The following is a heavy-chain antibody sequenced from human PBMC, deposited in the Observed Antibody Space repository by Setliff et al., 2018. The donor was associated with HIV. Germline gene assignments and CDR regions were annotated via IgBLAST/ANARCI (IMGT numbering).Heavy chain of an antibody. D-gene: IGHD2-15*01. Sequence: ASVKVSCKASGYTFTSSDINWVRQATGQGPEWMGWLNPTSGNTGSAQRFQCRVTMTRNTSISIAYMELSNLRSEDTAVYYCARGAPGRSCSGGSCSYFDYWGQGTLVTVSS. CDR1: GYTFTSSD. CDR2: LNPTSGNT. V-gene: IGHV1-8*01. J-gene: IGHJ4*02. CDR3: ARGAPGRSCSGGSCSYFDY.